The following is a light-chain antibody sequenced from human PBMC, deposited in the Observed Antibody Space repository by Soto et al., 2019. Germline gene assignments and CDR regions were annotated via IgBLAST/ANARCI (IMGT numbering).Light chain of an antibody. Sequence: DIHMTQSPSTLSASVGDRVTITCRASQSISIWLAWYQQKPGKAPNLLIYKTSSLDTGVPSRFSGSGSGTEFTLTISSLQPDDFAYYYWQHCNDYSLTFGQGTKVEVK. J-gene: IGKJ1*01. CDR2: KTS. CDR1: QSISIW. V-gene: IGKV1-5*03. CDR3: QHCNDYSLT.